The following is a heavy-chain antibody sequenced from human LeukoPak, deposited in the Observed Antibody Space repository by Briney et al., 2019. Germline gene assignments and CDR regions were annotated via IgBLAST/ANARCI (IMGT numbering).Heavy chain of an antibody. V-gene: IGHV3-9*01. J-gene: IGHJ4*02. CDR3: ARVDSSSWYEDY. Sequence: GRSLRLSCAASGFIFDDFAMHWVRQAPGKGLEWVSGISWNSGSIGYADSVKGRFTISRDNAKNSLYLQMNTLRAEDTALYYCARVDSSSWYEDYWGQGTLVTVSS. CDR1: GFIFDDFA. CDR2: ISWNSGSI. D-gene: IGHD6-13*01.